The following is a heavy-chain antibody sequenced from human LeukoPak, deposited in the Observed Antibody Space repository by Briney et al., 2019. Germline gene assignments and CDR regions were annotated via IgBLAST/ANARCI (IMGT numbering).Heavy chain of an antibody. V-gene: IGHV4-34*01. Sequence: SETLSLTCAVYGGSFSGYYWSWIRQPPGKGLEWIGEINHSGSTNYNPSLKSRVTISVDTSKNQFSLKLSSVTAADTAVYYCARGRIAVAKRIFDYWGQGTLVTVSS. CDR2: INHSGST. D-gene: IGHD6-19*01. CDR3: ARGRIAVAKRIFDY. CDR1: GGSFSGYY. J-gene: IGHJ4*02.